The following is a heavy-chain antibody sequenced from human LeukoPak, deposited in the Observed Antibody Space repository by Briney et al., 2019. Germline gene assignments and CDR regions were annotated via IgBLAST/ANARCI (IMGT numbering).Heavy chain of an antibody. J-gene: IGHJ4*02. Sequence: GGSLRLSCAASGFTFSSHSMNWVRRAPGKGLEWVSYISSSSSTIYYADSVKGRFTISRDNAKNSLYLQMNSLRAEDTAVYYRARGAYYYEDWGQGTLVTVSS. CDR2: ISSSSSTI. CDR1: GFTFSSHS. CDR3: ARGAYYYED. V-gene: IGHV3-48*01. D-gene: IGHD3-22*01.